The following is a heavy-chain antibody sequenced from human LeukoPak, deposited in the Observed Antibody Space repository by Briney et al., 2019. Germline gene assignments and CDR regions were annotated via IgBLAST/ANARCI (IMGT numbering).Heavy chain of an antibody. J-gene: IGHJ4*02. CDR3: AREKSCSSTSCYGYFDY. CDR2: IIPIFGTA. CDR1: GGTFSSYA. Sequence: SVKVSCKASGGTFSSYAISWVRQAPGQGLEWMGGIIPIFGTANYAQKFQGRVTITADESTSTAYMELSSLRSEDTAVYYCAREKSCSSTSCYGYFDYWGQGTLVTVST. D-gene: IGHD2-2*01. V-gene: IGHV1-69*01.